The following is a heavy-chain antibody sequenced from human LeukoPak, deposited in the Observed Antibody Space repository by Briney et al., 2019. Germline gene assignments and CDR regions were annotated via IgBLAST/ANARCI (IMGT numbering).Heavy chain of an antibody. V-gene: IGHV3-53*01. CDR2: IYSGSDT. CDR1: GFTLSRNY. Sequence: GGSLRLSCAASGFTLSRNYMSWVRPATGKGLEWVSVIYSGSDTYYADAVKGRFTVSGDNSKNTLYLQMNSLRAEDTALYYCARGPPLSNYYFDYWGQGTLVTVSS. CDR3: ARGPPLSNYYFDY. J-gene: IGHJ4*02. D-gene: IGHD2/OR15-2a*01.